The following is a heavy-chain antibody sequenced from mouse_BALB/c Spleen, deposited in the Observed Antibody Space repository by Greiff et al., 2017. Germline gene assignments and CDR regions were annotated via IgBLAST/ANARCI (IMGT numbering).Heavy chain of an antibody. CDR3: ARYRSSYYFDY. V-gene: IGHV1-9*01. CDR2: ILPGSGST. CDR1: GYTFSSYW. J-gene: IGHJ2*01. Sequence: VQLQQSGAELMKPGASVKISCKATGYTFSSYWIEWVKQRPGHGLEWIGEILPGSGSTNYNEKFKGKATFTADTSSNTAYMQLSSLTSEDSAVYYCARYRSSYYFDYWGQGTTLTVSS.